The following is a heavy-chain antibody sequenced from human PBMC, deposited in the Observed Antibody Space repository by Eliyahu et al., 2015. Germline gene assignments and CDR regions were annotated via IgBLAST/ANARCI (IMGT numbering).Heavy chain of an antibody. Sequence: EVRLVESGGGLVKPGGSLRLSCAASGFTLTTYDMTWVRQAPGKGLEWVSYISHRDLYMYYIDSVKGRFTVSRDNAKNLVYLQMNSLRAEDTAVYYCARVRSALELWGRGTLVTVSS. CDR3: ARVRSALEL. D-gene: IGHD3-10*01. CDR1: GFTLTTYD. CDR2: ISHRDLYM. J-gene: IGHJ4*02. V-gene: IGHV3-21*01.